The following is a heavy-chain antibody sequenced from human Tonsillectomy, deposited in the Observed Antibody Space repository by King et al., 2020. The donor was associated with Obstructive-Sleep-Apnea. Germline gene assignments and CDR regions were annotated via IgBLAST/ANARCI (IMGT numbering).Heavy chain of an antibody. CDR3: AKDWGRSGYCSSTSCPNYYGMDV. CDR2: ISWNSGSI. Sequence: VQLVESGGGLVQPGRSLRLSCAASGFTFDDYAMHWVRQAPGKGLEWVSGISWNSGSIGYADSVKGRFTISRDNAKNSLYLQMNSLRAEVTALYYCAKDWGRSGYCSSTSCPNYYGMDVWGQGTTVTVSS. J-gene: IGHJ6*02. CDR1: GFTFDDYA. D-gene: IGHD2-2*01. V-gene: IGHV3-9*01.